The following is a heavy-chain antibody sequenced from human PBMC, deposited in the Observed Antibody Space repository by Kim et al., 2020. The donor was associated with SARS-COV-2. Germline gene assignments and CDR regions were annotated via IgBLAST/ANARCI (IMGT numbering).Heavy chain of an antibody. J-gene: IGHJ4*02. CDR2: INPNSGGT. CDR3: ARTTGTSAVAFDY. CDR1: GYTFTGYY. V-gene: IGHV1-2*02. D-gene: IGHD1-1*01. Sequence: ASVKVSCKASGYTFTGYYMHWVRQAPGQGLEWMGWINPNSGGTNYAQKFQGRVTMTRDTSISTAYMELSRLRSDDTAVYYCARTTGTSAVAFDYWGQGTLVTVSS.